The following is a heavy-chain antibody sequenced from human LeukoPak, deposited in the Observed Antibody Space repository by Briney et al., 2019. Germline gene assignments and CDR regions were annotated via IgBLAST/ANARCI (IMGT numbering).Heavy chain of an antibody. Sequence: PGGSLRLSCAASGFTFSSYAMSWVRQAPGKGLEWVSTFSGSGGNTYYADSVKGRFTISRDNSKNTLYLQMNSLRAEDTAVYYCARWYYYETSGLYYGSFDNWGQGTLVTVSS. CDR3: ARWYYYETSGLYYGSFDN. CDR2: FSGSGGNT. D-gene: IGHD3-22*01. CDR1: GFTFSSYA. J-gene: IGHJ5*02. V-gene: IGHV3-23*01.